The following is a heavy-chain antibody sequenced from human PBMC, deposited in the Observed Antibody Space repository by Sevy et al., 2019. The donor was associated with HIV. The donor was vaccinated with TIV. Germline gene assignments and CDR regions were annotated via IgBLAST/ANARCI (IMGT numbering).Heavy chain of an antibody. Sequence: SETLSLTCTVSGGSISSGSYYWSWIRQPAGKGLGWIGRIYTSGSTNYNPSLKSRVTISVDTSKNQFSLKLSSVTAADTAVYYCARDTDYDSSGYYRYYMDVWGKGTTVTVSS. J-gene: IGHJ6*03. CDR3: ARDTDYDSSGYYRYYMDV. CDR2: IYTSGST. D-gene: IGHD3-22*01. CDR1: GGSISSGSYY. V-gene: IGHV4-61*02.